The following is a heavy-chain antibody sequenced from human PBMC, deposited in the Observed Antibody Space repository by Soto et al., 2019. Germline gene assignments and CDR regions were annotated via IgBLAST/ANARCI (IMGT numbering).Heavy chain of an antibody. Sequence: QVQLVESGGGVVQPGRSLRLSCAASGFTFSSYGMHWVRQAPGKGLEWVAVIWYDGSNKYDADSVKGRFTISRDNSKNTLYLQMNSLRAEDTAVYYCARDISGSYSTNDGMDVWGQGTTVTVSS. CDR2: IWYDGSNK. CDR1: GFTFSSYG. J-gene: IGHJ6*02. CDR3: ARDISGSYSTNDGMDV. D-gene: IGHD1-26*01. V-gene: IGHV3-33*01.